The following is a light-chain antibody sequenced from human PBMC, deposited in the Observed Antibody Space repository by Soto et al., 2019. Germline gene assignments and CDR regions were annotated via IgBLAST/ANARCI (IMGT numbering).Light chain of an antibody. CDR2: GAS. J-gene: IGKJ2*01. Sequence: EIVMTQSPATLSVSPGERATLSCRASQSVSSNLAWYQQKPGQAPRLLIYGASTRGTGIPARFSGSGSGTEFTLTLSSLHSEDFAVYYGEQYNSWPPYTFGQGNKLEIK. CDR3: EQYNSWPPYT. CDR1: QSVSSN. V-gene: IGKV3-15*01.